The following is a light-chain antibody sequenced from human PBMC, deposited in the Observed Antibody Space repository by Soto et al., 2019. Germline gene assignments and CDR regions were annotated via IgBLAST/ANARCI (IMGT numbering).Light chain of an antibody. V-gene: IGKV3-15*01. CDR2: GAS. Sequence: EIVLTQSPATLSVSPGERATLSCRASQSVDSNLAWYQQKPGQAPRLLIYGASTRATGISARFSGSGSGTEFTLTISSLQSEDFGVYYCQQYNNWWTFGQGTRWIS. J-gene: IGKJ1*01. CDR1: QSVDSN. CDR3: QQYNNWWT.